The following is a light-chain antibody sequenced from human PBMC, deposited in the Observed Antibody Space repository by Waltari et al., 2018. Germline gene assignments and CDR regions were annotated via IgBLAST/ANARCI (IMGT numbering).Light chain of an antibody. CDR1: QSLLRSNGNTY. V-gene: IGKV2D-29*02. CDR2: FVS. CDR3: MQGMQLPYS. Sequence: DIVMTQTPLSLPVTPGEPASISCRSSQSLLRSNGNTYLFWYLQKPGQSPQLLIYFVSNRASGVPDRFSGSGSGTDFTLKISRVDADDVGVYYCMQGMQLPYSFGQGTKVEIK. J-gene: IGKJ2*03.